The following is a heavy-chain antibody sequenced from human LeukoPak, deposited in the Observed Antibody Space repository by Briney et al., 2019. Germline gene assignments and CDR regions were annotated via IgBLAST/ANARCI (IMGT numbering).Heavy chain of an antibody. CDR3: ARLMIVVWWFDP. D-gene: IGHD3-22*01. Sequence: SETLSLTCTVSSYSISSGYYWGWIRQPPGKGLEWIGSIYHSGSTYYNPSLKSRVTISVDTSKNQFSLKLSSVTAADTAVYYCARLMIVVWWFDPWGQGTLVTVSS. V-gene: IGHV4-38-2*02. CDR2: IYHSGST. CDR1: SYSISSGYY. J-gene: IGHJ5*02.